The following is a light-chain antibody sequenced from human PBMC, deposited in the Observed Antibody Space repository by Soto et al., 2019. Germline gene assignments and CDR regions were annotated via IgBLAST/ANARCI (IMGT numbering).Light chain of an antibody. CDR1: QSINNN. CDR3: HQFGSSPQT. J-gene: IGKJ1*01. CDR2: GPS. Sequence: EIVMTQSPATLSVSPGETVTLSCMASQSINNNLAWYQQKPGQAPRLLIYGPSSRATGIPERFSGSGSGTDFTLSISRLEPEDLAVYFCHQFGSSPQTFGHGTKVGIK. V-gene: IGKV3-20*01.